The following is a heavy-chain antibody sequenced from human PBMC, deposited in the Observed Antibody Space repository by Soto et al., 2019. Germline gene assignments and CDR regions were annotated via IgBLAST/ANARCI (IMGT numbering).Heavy chain of an antibody. CDR2: IIPIFGTA. CDR3: GYLPDYYYGMDV. CDR1: GGTFSSYA. Sequence: QVQLVQSGAEVKKPGSSVKVSCKASGGTFSSYAISWVRQAPGQGLEWMGGIIPIFGTANYAQKFQGRGTITADESTSTDYMELSSLRSEDTAVYYCGYLPDYYYGMDVWGQGTTVTVSS. V-gene: IGHV1-69*12. D-gene: IGHD2-15*01. J-gene: IGHJ6*02.